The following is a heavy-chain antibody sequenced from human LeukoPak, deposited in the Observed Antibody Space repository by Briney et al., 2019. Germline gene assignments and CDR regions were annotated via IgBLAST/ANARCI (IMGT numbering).Heavy chain of an antibody. V-gene: IGHV3-33*01. D-gene: IGHD3-10*01. CDR1: GFTFSSYG. J-gene: IGHJ3*02. CDR2: IWYDGSNK. CDR3: ARDFRDYYGSGSYYRHDAFDI. Sequence: GRSLRLSRAASGFTFSSYGMHWVRQAPGKGLEWVAVIWYDGSNKYYADSVKGRFTISRDNSKNTLYLQMNSLRAEDTAVYYCARDFRDYYGSGSYYRHDAFDIWGQGTMVTVSS.